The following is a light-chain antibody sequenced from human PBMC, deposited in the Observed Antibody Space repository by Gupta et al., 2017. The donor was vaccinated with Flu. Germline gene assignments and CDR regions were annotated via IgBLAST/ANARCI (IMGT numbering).Light chain of an antibody. V-gene: IGKV3-11*01. Sequence: EMALTQSPAALSLSPGERATLSCRASQRVSCYLAWYQQKPGQAPRLLIYDASNRATGIPARFSGSGSGTDFTLTISSLEPEDFAVYYCQQRSNCPLTFGQGTRVEIK. CDR2: DAS. CDR3: QQRSNCPLT. CDR1: QRVSCY. J-gene: IGKJ5*01.